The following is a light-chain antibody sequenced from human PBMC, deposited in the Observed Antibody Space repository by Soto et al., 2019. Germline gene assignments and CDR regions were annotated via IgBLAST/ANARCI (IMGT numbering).Light chain of an antibody. J-gene: IGKJ1*01. CDR1: QSVSSN. CDR2: AAS. V-gene: IGKV3-15*01. Sequence: EIVMTQSPGTLSVSPGERATLSCRASQSVSSNLAWYQQKPGQAPRLLISAASTRATGIPARFSGSGSGTKFTLTISSLQSGDFAVYYCQQYKDWPVTFGQGTKVEIK. CDR3: QQYKDWPVT.